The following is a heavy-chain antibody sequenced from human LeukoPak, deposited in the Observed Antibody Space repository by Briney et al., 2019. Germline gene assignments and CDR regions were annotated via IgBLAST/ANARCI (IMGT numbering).Heavy chain of an antibody. J-gene: IGHJ4*02. Sequence: PGGSLRLSCAASGFTFSDYYMSWIRQAPGKGLEWVSYISSSSTIYYADSVKGRFTISRDNAKNSLYLQMNSLKAEDTAVYYCARDLGYCSSTSCYSYFDYWGQGTLVTVSS. CDR2: ISSSSTI. CDR1: GFTFSDYY. CDR3: ARDLGYCSSTSCYSYFDY. V-gene: IGHV3-11*04. D-gene: IGHD2-2*01.